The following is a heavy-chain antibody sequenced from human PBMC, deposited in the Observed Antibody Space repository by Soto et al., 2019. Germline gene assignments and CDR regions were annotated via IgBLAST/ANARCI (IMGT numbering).Heavy chain of an antibody. CDR1: GYTFSSYY. J-gene: IGHJ4*02. V-gene: IGHV1-46*01. CDR3: ATPVGQQLVPFDY. D-gene: IGHD6-13*01. Sequence: GASVKVSCKASGYTFSSYYMNWVRQAPGQGLEWMGIINPSGGSTSYAQKFQGRVTMTRDTSTSTVYMELSSLRSEDTAVYYCATPVGQQLVPFDYWGQATLVTVSS. CDR2: INPSGGST.